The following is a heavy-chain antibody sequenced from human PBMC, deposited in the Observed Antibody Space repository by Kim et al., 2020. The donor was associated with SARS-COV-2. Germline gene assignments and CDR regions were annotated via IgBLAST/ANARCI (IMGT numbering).Heavy chain of an antibody. J-gene: IGHJ4*02. Sequence: SETLSLTCAVSGGSISSSNWWSWVRQPPGKGLEWIGEIYHSGSTNYNPSLKSRVTISVDKSKNQFSLKLSSVTAADTAVYYWARRYYYGSGSYYSRAYYFDYWGQGTLVTVSS. D-gene: IGHD3-10*01. CDR3: ARRYYYGSGSYYSRAYYFDY. CDR2: IYHSGST. CDR1: GGSISSSNW. V-gene: IGHV4-4*02.